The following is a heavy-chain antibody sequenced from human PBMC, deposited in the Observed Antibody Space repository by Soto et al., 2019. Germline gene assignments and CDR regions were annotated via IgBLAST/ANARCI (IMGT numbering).Heavy chain of an antibody. V-gene: IGHV3-74*01. CDR2: INSDGSDS. J-gene: IGHJ4*02. D-gene: IGHD1-26*01. Sequence: GGSLRLSCAASGFTFSSYSMNWVRQAPGKGLLWVSHINSDGSDSTHADSVKGRFTISRDNAKNTLYLQMNSLRAEDTAVYFCVRDDPGLGMDYWGLGTLVTVSS. CDR1: GFTFSSYS. CDR3: VRDDPGLGMDY.